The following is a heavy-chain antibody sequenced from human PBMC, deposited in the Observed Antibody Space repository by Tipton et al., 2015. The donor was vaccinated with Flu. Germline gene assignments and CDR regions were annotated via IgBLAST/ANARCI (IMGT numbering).Heavy chain of an antibody. J-gene: IGHJ6*03. CDR2: IYYSGST. Sequence: TLSLTCTVSGGSISSSSYYWGWIRQPPGKGLEWIGYIYYSGSTNYNPSLKSRVTISVDTSKNQFSLKLSSVTAADTAVYYCARTAAPYDFWSGGADYMDVWGKGTTVTVSS. V-gene: IGHV4-61*05. CDR1: GGSISSSSYY. D-gene: IGHD3-3*01. CDR3: ARTAAPYDFWSGGADYMDV.